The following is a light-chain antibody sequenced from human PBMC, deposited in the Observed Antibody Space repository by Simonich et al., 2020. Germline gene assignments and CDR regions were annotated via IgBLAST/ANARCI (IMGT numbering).Light chain of an antibody. V-gene: IGLV2-14*02. CDR3: SSYTSSSTLVV. Sequence: QSALTQPASVSGSPGQSITISCTGTSSDVGSYNLVSWYQQHPGKAPKLMSYEGSKRPSGVSNRFSGSKSGYTASLTISGLQAEDEADYYCSSYTSSSTLVVFGGGTKLTVL. J-gene: IGLJ2*01. CDR2: EGS. CDR1: SSDVGSYNL.